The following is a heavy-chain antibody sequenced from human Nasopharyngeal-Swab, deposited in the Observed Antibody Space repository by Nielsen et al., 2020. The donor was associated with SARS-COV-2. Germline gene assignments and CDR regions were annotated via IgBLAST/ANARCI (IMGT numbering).Heavy chain of an antibody. CDR3: ARLKLDPLWGWLQSDAFDI. CDR2: IYPGDSDT. J-gene: IGHJ3*02. Sequence: GASLKISCKGSGYSFTSYWIGWVRQMPGKGLEWMGIIYPGDSDTRYSPSFQGQVTISADKSISTAYLQWSSLKASDTAMYYCARLKLDPLWGWLQSDAFDIWGQGTMVTVSS. CDR1: GYSFTSYW. V-gene: IGHV5-51*01. D-gene: IGHD5-24*01.